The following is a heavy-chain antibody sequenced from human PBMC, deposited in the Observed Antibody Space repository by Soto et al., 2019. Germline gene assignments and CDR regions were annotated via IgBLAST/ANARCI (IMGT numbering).Heavy chain of an antibody. CDR1: GFTFDDYA. D-gene: IGHD3-10*01. J-gene: IGHJ4*02. CDR2: ISWNSGSI. Sequence: SLRLSCAASGFTFDDYAMHWVRQAPGKGLEWVSGISWNSGSIGYADSVKGRFTISRDNAKNSLYLQMNSLRAEDTAVYYCAKVRQSWGSGDFIPDYWGQGTLVTVSS. V-gene: IGHV3-9*01. CDR3: AKVRQSWGSGDFIPDY.